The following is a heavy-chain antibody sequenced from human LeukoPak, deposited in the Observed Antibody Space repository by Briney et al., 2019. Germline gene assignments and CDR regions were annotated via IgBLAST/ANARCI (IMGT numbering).Heavy chain of an antibody. CDR2: IIPIFGKA. CDR3: ARGSGSNANNFDY. D-gene: IGHD1-26*01. CDR1: GGTFSSYA. Sequence: ASVKVSCKASGGTFSSYAISWVRQAPGQGLEWMGGIIPIFGKANYAQKFQGRVTITADKSTSTAYMELSSLRSEDTAVCYCARGSGSNANNFDYWGQGTLVTVSS. J-gene: IGHJ4*02. V-gene: IGHV1-69*06.